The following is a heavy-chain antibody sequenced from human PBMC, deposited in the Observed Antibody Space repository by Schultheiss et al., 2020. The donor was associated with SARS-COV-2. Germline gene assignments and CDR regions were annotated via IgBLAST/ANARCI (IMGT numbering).Heavy chain of an antibody. D-gene: IGHD3-16*01. J-gene: IGHJ6*02. CDR1: GGSISSYY. V-gene: IGHV4-59*01. CDR2: IYYSGST. CDR3: ARVGVGMDV. Sequence: SETLSLTCTVSGGSISSYYWSWIRQPPGKGLEWIGYIYYSGSTNYNPSLKSRVTISVDTSKNQLSLKLSSVTAADTAVYYCARVGVGMDVWGQGTTVTVSS.